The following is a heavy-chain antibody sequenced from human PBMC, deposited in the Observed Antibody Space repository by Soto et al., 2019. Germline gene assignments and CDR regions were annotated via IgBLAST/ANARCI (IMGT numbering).Heavy chain of an antibody. CDR2: IYYSGST. J-gene: IGHJ4*02. V-gene: IGHV4-39*01. CDR1: GGSISSSSYY. D-gene: IGHD6-6*01. CDR3: ASLLWQLVPLFDY. Sequence: SETLSLTCTVSGGSISSSSYYWGWIRQPPGKGLEWIGSIYYSGSTYYNPSLKSRVTISVDTSKNQFSLKLSSVTAADTAVYYCASLLWQLVPLFDYWGQGTLVTVSS.